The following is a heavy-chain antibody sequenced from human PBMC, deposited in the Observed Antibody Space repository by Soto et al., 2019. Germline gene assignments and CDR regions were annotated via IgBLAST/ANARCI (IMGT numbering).Heavy chain of an antibody. CDR3: ARDRSFIAAADYHYYGMDV. V-gene: IGHV1-18*04. CDR2: ISAYNGNT. J-gene: IGHJ6*02. D-gene: IGHD6-13*01. Sequence: ASVKVSCKASGYTFTSYGISWVRQAPGQGLEWMGWISAYNGNTNYAQKLQGRVTMTTDTSTSTAYTELRSLRSDDTAVYYCARDRSFIAAADYHYYGMDVWGQGTTVTVSS. CDR1: GYTFTSYG.